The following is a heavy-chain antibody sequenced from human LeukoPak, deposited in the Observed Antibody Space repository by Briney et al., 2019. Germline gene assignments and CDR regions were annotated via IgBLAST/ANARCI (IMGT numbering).Heavy chain of an antibody. V-gene: IGHV3-73*01. CDR3: TRVGGGMYYYGSGSTMDYYYGMDV. CDR1: GFTFSGSA. Sequence: GGSLRLSCAASGFTFSGSAMHWVRQASGKGLEWVGRIRSKANSYATAYAASVKGRFTISRDDSKNTAYLQMDSLKTEDTAVYYCTRVGGGMYYYGSGSTMDYYYGMDVWGQGTTVTVSS. CDR2: IRSKANSYAT. D-gene: IGHD3-10*01. J-gene: IGHJ6*02.